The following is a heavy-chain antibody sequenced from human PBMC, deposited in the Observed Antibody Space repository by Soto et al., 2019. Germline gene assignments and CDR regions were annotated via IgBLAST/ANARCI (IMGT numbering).Heavy chain of an antibody. CDR2: IIPIFGTA. D-gene: IGHD3-22*01. CDR3: ARTPLGYCSGGRCCLYYDSSGYYLD. Sequence: SVKVSCKASGGTFSSYAISWVRQAPGQGLEWMGGIIPIFGTANYAQKFQGRVTITADESTSTAYMELSSLRSEDTAVYYCARTPLGYCSGGRCCLYYDSSGYYLDWGQ. V-gene: IGHV1-69*13. J-gene: IGHJ1*01. CDR1: GGTFSSYA.